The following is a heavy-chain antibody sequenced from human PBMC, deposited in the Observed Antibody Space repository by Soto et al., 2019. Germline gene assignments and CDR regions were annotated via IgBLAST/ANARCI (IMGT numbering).Heavy chain of an antibody. CDR3: ARTGASKWLLYFDY. J-gene: IGHJ4*02. V-gene: IGHV1-69*06. D-gene: IGHD5-12*01. CDR1: GGTFSSYA. Sequence: QVQLVQSGAEVKKPGSSVKVSCKASGGTFSSYAISWVRQAPGQGLEWMGGIIPIFGTANYAQKFQGRVTVTADKSTSPAYMELSSLRSEDTAVYYWARTGASKWLLYFDYWGQGTLVTVSS. CDR2: IIPIFGTA.